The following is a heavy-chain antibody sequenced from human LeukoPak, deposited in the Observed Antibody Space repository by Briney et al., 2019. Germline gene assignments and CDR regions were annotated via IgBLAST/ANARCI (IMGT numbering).Heavy chain of an antibody. D-gene: IGHD6-19*01. CDR2: IRTYNGNT. Sequence: ASVKVSCKASGYSFTSNGINWVRQAPGQGLEWMGWIRTYNGNTGYAQKFQGRVTITRNTSISTAYMEVSSLRYEDTAVYYCARRAVDNSYYYYMDVWGKGTTVTVSS. CDR3: ARRAVDNSYYYYMDV. V-gene: IGHV1-8*03. CDR1: GYSFTSNG. J-gene: IGHJ6*03.